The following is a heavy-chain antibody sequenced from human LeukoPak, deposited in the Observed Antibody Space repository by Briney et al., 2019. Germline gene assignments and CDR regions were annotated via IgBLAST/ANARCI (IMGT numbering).Heavy chain of an antibody. D-gene: IGHD4-17*01. CDR2: IYHSGST. CDR1: GASINISKW. J-gene: IGHJ1*01. Sequence: PSETLSLTCAVSGASINISKWWSWVRQPPGKGLEWIGEIYHSGSTNYNPSFKSRVTLLVDKSKNLLSLKLNSVTAADTAVYYCARAPDYGDSLDFQLWGQGTLVTVSS. V-gene: IGHV4-4*02. CDR3: ARAPDYGDSLDFQL.